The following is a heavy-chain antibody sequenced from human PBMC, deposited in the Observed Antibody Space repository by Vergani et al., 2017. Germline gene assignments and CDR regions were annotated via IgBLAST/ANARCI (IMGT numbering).Heavy chain of an antibody. Sequence: VQLVESGGGVVQPGGSLRLSCAASGFTVSSNYMSWVRQAPGKGLEWVSVIYSGGSTYYADSVKGRFTISRDNSKNTLYLQMNSLRAEDTAVYYCARATSYGDYGPAFDIWGQGTMVTVSS. CDR1: GFTVSSNY. D-gene: IGHD4-17*01. CDR3: ARATSYGDYGPAFDI. V-gene: IGHV3-53*01. J-gene: IGHJ3*02. CDR2: IYSGGST.